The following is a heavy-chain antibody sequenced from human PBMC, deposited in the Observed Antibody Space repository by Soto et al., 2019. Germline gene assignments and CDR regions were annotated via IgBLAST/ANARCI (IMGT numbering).Heavy chain of an antibody. Sequence: ASVKVSCKASGYTFTSYGISWVRQAPGQGLEWMGWISAYNGNTNYAQKLQGRVTMTTDTSTSTAYMELRSLRSDDTAVYYCARRNNWKREYYYGMDVWGQGTTVTVSS. J-gene: IGHJ6*02. CDR2: ISAYNGNT. CDR1: GYTFTSYG. CDR3: ARRNNWKREYYYGMDV. D-gene: IGHD1-20*01. V-gene: IGHV1-18*04.